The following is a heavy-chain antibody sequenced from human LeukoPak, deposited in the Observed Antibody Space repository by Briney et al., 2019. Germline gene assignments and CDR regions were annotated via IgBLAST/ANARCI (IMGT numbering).Heavy chain of an antibody. J-gene: IGHJ4*02. CDR2: INPNSGGT. Sequence: ASVKVSCKASGYTFTGYYMHWVRQAPGQGLEWMGWINPNSGGTNYAQKFQGRVTMTRDTSISTAYIELSRLRSDDTAVYYCARVGDGYNYGFFDYWGQGALVTVSS. CDR1: GYTFTGYY. V-gene: IGHV1-2*02. D-gene: IGHD5-24*01. CDR3: ARVGDGYNYGFFDY.